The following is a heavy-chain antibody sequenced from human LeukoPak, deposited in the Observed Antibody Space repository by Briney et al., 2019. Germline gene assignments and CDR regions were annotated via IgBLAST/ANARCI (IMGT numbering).Heavy chain of an antibody. D-gene: IGHD3-3*01. CDR1: GGSFSGYY. V-gene: IGHV4-34*01. J-gene: IGHJ4*02. Sequence: SETLSLTRAVYGGSFSGYYWSWIRQPPGKGLEWIGEINHSGSTNYNPSLKSRVTISVDTSKNQFSLKLSSVTAADTAVYYCARGDVDGGYYYLDYWGQGTLVTVSS. CDR3: ARGDVDGGYYYLDY. CDR2: INHSGST.